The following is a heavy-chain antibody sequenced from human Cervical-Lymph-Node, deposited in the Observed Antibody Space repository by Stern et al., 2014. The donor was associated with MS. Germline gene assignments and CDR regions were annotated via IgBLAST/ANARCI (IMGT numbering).Heavy chain of an antibody. J-gene: IGHJ4*02. CDR2: INRDGTTI. CDR3: TKDTYGPEDY. Sequence: EVQLVESGGGLVQPGGSLRLSCVASGFTFRNYWMHWVHQGQGMGLVWVARINRDGTTITHADSVKGRFTISRDNAKNTLYLQMNSLRVEDTAVYYCTKDTYGPEDYWGQGTSVTVSS. V-gene: IGHV3-74*02. CDR1: GFTFRNYW. D-gene: IGHD3-10*01.